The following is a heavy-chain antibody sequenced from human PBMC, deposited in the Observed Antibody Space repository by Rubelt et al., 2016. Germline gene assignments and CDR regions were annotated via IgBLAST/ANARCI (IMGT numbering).Heavy chain of an antibody. CDR2: ITQDGREE. D-gene: IGHD2-2*02. V-gene: IGHV3-7*01. CDR1: GFTFSSYW. Sequence: EVQLVESGGGLVQPGGSLRLSCAASGFTFSSYWMSWVRQAPGKGLEWVANITQDGREEYYVDSVKGRLTSSIDNAKNSLYLQMNSLRAEDTAVYYCARGKCSSTSCYRIDAFDIWGQGTMVTVSS. CDR3: ARGKCSSTSCYRIDAFDI. J-gene: IGHJ3*02.